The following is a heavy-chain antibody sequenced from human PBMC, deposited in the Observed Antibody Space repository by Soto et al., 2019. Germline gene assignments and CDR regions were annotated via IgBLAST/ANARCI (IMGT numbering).Heavy chain of an antibody. Sequence: SETLSLTCTVSGGSICSGGYYWSWIRQHPGKGLEWIGYIYYSGSTYYNPSLKSRVTISVDTSKNQFSLKLSSVTAADTAVYYCARDSSGQTRTLDYWGQGTLVTVSS. V-gene: IGHV4-31*03. CDR2: IYYSGST. CDR3: ARDSSGQTRTLDY. J-gene: IGHJ4*02. CDR1: GGSICSGGYY.